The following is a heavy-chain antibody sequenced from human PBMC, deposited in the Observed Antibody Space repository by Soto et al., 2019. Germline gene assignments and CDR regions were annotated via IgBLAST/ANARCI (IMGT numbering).Heavy chain of an antibody. V-gene: IGHV3-23*01. Sequence: AGGSLRLSCAASGSGFAFSNYAMTWVRQAPGRGLEWVSVISTDVKTTNYAASVQGRFTVSRDNSRNTLYLQMNSLRVDDSAIYYCAQYTCPTSTCNRWFDPWGQGTPVTVS. CDR1: GSGFAFSNYA. J-gene: IGHJ5*02. CDR2: ISTDVKTT. CDR3: AQYTCPTSTCNRWFDP. D-gene: IGHD1-26*01.